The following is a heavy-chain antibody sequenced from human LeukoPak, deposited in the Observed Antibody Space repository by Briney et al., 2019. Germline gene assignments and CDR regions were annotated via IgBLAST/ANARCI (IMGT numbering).Heavy chain of an antibody. D-gene: IGHD4-17*01. CDR3: AKDIYGDYGGLDY. CDR1: GFCFSSKA. Sequence: PGGSLRLFCAASGFCFSSKAMSWVRQAPGKGLEWVSAIINSGGSTYYADSVKGRFTISRDNSKNTLYLQMNSLRAEDTALYYCAKDIYGDYGGLDYWGQGNLVTVSS. V-gene: IGHV3-23*01. J-gene: IGHJ4*02. CDR2: IINSGGST.